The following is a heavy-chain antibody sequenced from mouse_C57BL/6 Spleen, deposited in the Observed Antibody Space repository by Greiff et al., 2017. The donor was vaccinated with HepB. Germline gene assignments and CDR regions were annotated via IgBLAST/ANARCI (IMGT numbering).Heavy chain of an antibody. D-gene: IGHD3-2*02. J-gene: IGHJ4*01. CDR1: GFNIKDYY. Sequence: VHVMQSGAELVKPGASVKLSCTASGFNIKDYYMHWVKQSTEQGLEWIGRIDTEDGDTKYAPKFQGKATITADTSSNTAYLQLSSLKSEDTAVYYCARSSSGWDYAMDYWGQGTSVTVSS. CDR2: IDTEDGDT. V-gene: IGHV14-2*01. CDR3: ARSSSGWDYAMDY.